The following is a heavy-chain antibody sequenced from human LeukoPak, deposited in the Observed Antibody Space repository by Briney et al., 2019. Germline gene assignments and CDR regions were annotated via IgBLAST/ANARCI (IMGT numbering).Heavy chain of an antibody. Sequence: PSETLSLTCSVSDDSITMYYWTWIRQPPGKGLEWIGYIYYSGSTNYNPSLKSRVTISVDTSKNQFSLKLSSVTAADTAVYYCARAYYDSSGYYYWFDPWGQGTLVTVSS. V-gene: IGHV4-59*01. CDR2: IYYSGST. CDR1: DDSITMYY. J-gene: IGHJ5*02. CDR3: ARAYYDSSGYYYWFDP. D-gene: IGHD3-22*01.